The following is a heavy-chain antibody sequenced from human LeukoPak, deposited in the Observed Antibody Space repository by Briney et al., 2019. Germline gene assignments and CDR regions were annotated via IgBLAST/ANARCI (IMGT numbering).Heavy chain of an antibody. Sequence: PSETLSLTCTVSGGSISGSSYYWGWIRQPPGKGLEWIGSIYYSGSTYYNPSLKSRVTISVDTSKNQFSLKLSSVTAADTAVYYCARTYYDFWSGSGAIWGQGTMVTVSS. CDR3: ARTYYDFWSGSGAI. D-gene: IGHD3-3*01. CDR1: GGSISGSSYY. J-gene: IGHJ3*02. CDR2: IYYSGST. V-gene: IGHV4-39*01.